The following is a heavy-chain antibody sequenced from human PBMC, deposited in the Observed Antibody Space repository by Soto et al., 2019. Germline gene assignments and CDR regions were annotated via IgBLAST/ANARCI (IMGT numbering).Heavy chain of an antibody. J-gene: IGHJ3*02. CDR3: ARGILTGYYSGAFDI. D-gene: IGHD3-9*01. CDR2: INPNNCGI. Sequence: ASVKVSCNDSGHALTGYYVHWVPQAPGQGLDWMGWINPNNCGINYAQKFQARDTMTRDTSIRTAYMELSRLRYDDMAVYYCARGILTGYYSGAFDIWGQGTMVTVSS. V-gene: IGHV1-2*02. CDR1: GHALTGYY.